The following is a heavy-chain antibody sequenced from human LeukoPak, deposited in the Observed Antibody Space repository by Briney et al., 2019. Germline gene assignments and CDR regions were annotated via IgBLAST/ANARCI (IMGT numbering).Heavy chain of an antibody. Sequence: GGSLRLSCAASGFTFSSYSMNWVRQAPGKGLEWVSSISSISSYIYYADSVKGRLTISRDNAKNSLYLQMNSLRAEDTALYYCARDLGVIVYPSDYWGQGTLVTVSS. V-gene: IGHV3-21*01. CDR2: ISSISSYI. CDR1: GFTFSSYS. J-gene: IGHJ4*02. D-gene: IGHD3-16*02. CDR3: ARDLGVIVYPSDY.